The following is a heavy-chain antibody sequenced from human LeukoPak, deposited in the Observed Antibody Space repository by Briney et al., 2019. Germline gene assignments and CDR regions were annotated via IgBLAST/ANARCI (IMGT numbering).Heavy chain of an antibody. CDR3: ARDLEGIAVAGSCFDY. CDR2: ISAYNGNT. Sequence: ASVTVSCTASGYTFTSYGISWVRQAPGQGLEWMGWISAYNGNTNYAQKLQGRVTMTTDTSTSTAYMELRSLRSDDTAVYYCARDLEGIAVAGSCFDYWGQGTLVTVSS. CDR1: GYTFTSYG. V-gene: IGHV1-18*01. D-gene: IGHD6-19*01. J-gene: IGHJ4*02.